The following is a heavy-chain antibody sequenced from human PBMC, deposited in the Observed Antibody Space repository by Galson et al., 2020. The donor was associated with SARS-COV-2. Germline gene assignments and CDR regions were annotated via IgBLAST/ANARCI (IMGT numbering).Heavy chain of an antibody. V-gene: IGHV5-51*01. CDR1: GYSFTTNW. CDR2: IYPGDSHT. Sequence: GESLKISCKASGYSFTTNWLGWVRQMPGKGLEWMGIIYPGDSHTRYNPSFQGQVTISADKSIRTAYLQWSSLKASDTAIYYCASEGGYDSSGYYLGAAFDLWGQGTMVIVSS. CDR3: ASEGGYDSSGYYLGAAFDL. J-gene: IGHJ3*01. D-gene: IGHD3-22*01.